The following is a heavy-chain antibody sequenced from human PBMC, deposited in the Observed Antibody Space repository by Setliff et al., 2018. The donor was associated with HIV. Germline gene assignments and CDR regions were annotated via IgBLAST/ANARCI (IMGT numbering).Heavy chain of an antibody. CDR1: GFTVSDNH. CDR2: IYSDGRT. D-gene: IGHD7-27*01. V-gene: IGHV3-53*05. CDR3: AKIPHAGDSAFDV. J-gene: IGHJ3*01. Sequence: GGSLRLSCAASGFTVSDNHMTWVRQAPGKGLEWVSFIYSDGRTFYTDSVQGRFTISRDNSKNTLYLQMNSLRAEDTALYYCAKIPHAGDSAFDVWGQGTMVTVSS.